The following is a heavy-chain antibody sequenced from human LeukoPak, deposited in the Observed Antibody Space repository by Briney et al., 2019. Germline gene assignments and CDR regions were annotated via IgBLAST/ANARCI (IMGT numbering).Heavy chain of an antibody. V-gene: IGHV3-21*01. CDR2: IRSSSSYI. CDR1: GFTFSSYS. CDR3: ARDLHVVPAASNYYDMDV. Sequence: GGSLRLSCAASGFTFSSYSMSWVRQASGKGLEWVSSIRSSSSYISYADSVKGRFTISRDNAKNSLYLQMNSLRAEDTAVYYCARDLHVVPAASNYYDMDVWGQGTTVTVSS. J-gene: IGHJ6*02. D-gene: IGHD2-2*01.